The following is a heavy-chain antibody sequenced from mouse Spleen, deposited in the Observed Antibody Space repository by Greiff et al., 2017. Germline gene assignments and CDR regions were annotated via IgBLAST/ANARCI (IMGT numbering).Heavy chain of an antibody. CDR1: GFNIKDYY. V-gene: IGHV14-1*01. J-gene: IGHJ2*01. Sequence: VQLQQSGAELVRPGASVKLSCTASGFNIKDYYMHWVKQRPEQGLEWIGRIDPEDGDTEYAPKFQGKATMTADTSSNTAYLQLSSLTSEDTAVYYCTVYYGSSYEDYWGQGTTLTVSS. CDR2: IDPEDGDT. CDR3: TVYYGSSYEDY. D-gene: IGHD1-1*01.